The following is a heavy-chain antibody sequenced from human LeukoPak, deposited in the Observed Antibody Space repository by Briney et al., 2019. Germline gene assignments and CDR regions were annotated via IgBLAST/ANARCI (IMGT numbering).Heavy chain of an antibody. J-gene: IGHJ4*02. CDR2: ISSSSSYI. CDR1: GFTFSSYS. CDR3: ARGNFWRGDY. D-gene: IGHD3-3*01. Sequence: GGSLRLSCAASGFTFSSYSMNWVRQAPGKGLEWVSSISSSSSYIYYADSVKGRFTISRDNAKNSLHLQMNSLRAEDTAVYYCARGNFWRGDYWGQGTLVTVSS. V-gene: IGHV3-21*01.